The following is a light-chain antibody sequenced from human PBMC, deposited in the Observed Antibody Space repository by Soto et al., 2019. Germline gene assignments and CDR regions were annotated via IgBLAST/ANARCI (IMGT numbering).Light chain of an antibody. V-gene: IGLV2-14*01. CDR2: VVT. CDR1: SSDVGGYSY. J-gene: IGLJ1*01. Sequence: QSALTQPASVSGSPGQSITISCTGTSSDVGGYSYVSWYQQHPGQVPKLMIYVVTNRPSGVSNRFSGSKSGNTASLTISGLQAEDEADYYCSSYTSSTPLYVFGTGTKVTVL. CDR3: SSYTSSTPLYV.